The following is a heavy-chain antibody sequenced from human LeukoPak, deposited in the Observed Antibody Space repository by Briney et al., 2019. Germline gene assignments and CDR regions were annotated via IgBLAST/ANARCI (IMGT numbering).Heavy chain of an antibody. CDR2: ISSNGGST. V-gene: IGHV3-64*04. Sequence: GGSLRLSCSASGFTFSSYAMHWVRQAPGKGLEYVSAISSNGGSTYYADSVKGRFTISRDNSKNTLYLQMNNLRAEDTAVYYCAKKMGEYFHHWGQGTLVTVSS. D-gene: IGHD2-8*01. CDR3: AKKMGEYFHH. CDR1: GFTFSSYA. J-gene: IGHJ1*01.